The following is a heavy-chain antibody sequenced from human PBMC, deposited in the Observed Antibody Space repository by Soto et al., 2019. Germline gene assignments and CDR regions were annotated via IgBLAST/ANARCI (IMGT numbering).Heavy chain of an antibody. CDR1: GGSISSSNW. V-gene: IGHV4-4*02. J-gene: IGHJ4*02. Sequence: PSETLSLTCAVSGGSISSSNWWSWVRQPPGKGLEWIGEIYHSGSTNYNPSLKSRVTISVDTSKNQFSLKLSSVTAADTAVYYCARGEKNSGSYSRRTFDYWGQGNLVTVSS. D-gene: IGHD1-26*01. CDR3: ARGEKNSGSYSRRTFDY. CDR2: IYHSGST.